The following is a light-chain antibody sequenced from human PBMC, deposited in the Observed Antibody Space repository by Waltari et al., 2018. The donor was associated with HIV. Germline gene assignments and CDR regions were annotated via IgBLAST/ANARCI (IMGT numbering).Light chain of an antibody. J-gene: IGLJ2*01. CDR1: TLAREY. V-gene: IGLV3-25*03. CDR2: KDN. Sequence: SSELTQPPSVSVSPGQTARITCSGGTLAREYAHWYQQKPGQAPVVVIQKDNERPSGIPERFSGSIAGTRVTLTISGVQAEDEADYYCQSADSSGPYVLFGGGTKLTVL. CDR3: QSADSSGPYVL.